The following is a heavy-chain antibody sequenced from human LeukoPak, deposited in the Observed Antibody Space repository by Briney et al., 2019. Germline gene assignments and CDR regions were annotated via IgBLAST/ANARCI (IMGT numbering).Heavy chain of an antibody. Sequence: ASVNVSCKASGYTLTSYAIHWVRQAPGQRLEWMGWINTGNDNTRYSQKFQGRVTMTEDTSTDTAYMELSSLRSEDTAVYYCATLREVISGPPAYWGQGTLVTVSS. CDR3: ATLREVISGPPAY. V-gene: IGHV1-3*04. CDR2: INTGNDNT. CDR1: GYTLTSYA. D-gene: IGHD3-16*02. J-gene: IGHJ4*02.